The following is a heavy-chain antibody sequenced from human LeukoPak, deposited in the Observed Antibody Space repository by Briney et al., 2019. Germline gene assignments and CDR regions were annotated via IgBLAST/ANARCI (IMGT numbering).Heavy chain of an antibody. CDR2: IGGSGGSR. CDR3: ARGDWGSTSCYY. D-gene: IGHD2-2*01. Sequence: GGSLRLSCAASGFNFSNYAMSWVRQAPGKGLEWVSGIGGSGGSRYSADSVKGRFTISRDNSKNTVYLQMDSLRAEDTAVYYCARGDWGSTSCYYWGQGTLVTVSS. CDR1: GFNFSNYA. V-gene: IGHV3-23*01. J-gene: IGHJ4*02.